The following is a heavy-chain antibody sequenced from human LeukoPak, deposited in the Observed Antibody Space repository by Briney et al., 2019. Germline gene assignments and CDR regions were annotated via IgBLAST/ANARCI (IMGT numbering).Heavy chain of an antibody. D-gene: IGHD1-26*01. J-gene: IGHJ2*01. Sequence: GGSLRLSCAASGFTLTNYGMHWVRQAPGKGLEWVSFIRFDGSNRYHADSVKGRFTISRDTSKSTLYLQMDRLRSNDTAVYFCARETSGGSYYDLWGRGTLVTVSS. CDR2: IRFDGSNR. CDR3: ARETSGGSYYDL. V-gene: IGHV3-30*02. CDR1: GFTLTNYG.